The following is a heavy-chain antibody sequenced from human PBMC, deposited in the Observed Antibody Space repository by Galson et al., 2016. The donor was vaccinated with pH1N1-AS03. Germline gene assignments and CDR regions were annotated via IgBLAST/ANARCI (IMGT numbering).Heavy chain of an antibody. Sequence: QSGAEVKKPGESLKISCKASGGTFNTYAISWVRQAPGQGLEWMGRIIPMLNIPDYAQKFQVRVTITADKSTNTAYMELTNLRSDDTALYYCAKGYSATPSGTFDIWGQGTMVTVSS. J-gene: IGHJ3*02. CDR3: AKGYSATPSGTFDI. V-gene: IGHV1-69*04. CDR1: GGTFNTYA. D-gene: IGHD2-15*01. CDR2: IIPMLNIP.